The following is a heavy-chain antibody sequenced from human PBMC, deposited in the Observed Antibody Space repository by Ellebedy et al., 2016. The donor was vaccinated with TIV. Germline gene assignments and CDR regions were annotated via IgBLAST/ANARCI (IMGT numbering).Heavy chain of an antibody. CDR3: AVNARGYYGIDV. CDR2: IYYSGST. CDR1: GGSISSYY. Sequence: SETLSLXXTVSGGSISSYYWSWIRQPPGKGLEWIGYIYYSGSTNYNPSLKSRVTISIDTTKNQVSLRLSSVTAADTAIYYCAVNARGYYGIDVWGQGTTVTVSS. V-gene: IGHV4-59*08. J-gene: IGHJ6*02. D-gene: IGHD2-15*01.